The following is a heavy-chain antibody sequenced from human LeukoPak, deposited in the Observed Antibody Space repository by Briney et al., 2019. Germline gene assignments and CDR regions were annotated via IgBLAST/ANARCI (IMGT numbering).Heavy chain of an antibody. J-gene: IGHJ4*02. V-gene: IGHV3-33*01. CDR2: IWYDGSNK. CDR3: ARERYSSGFDY. CDR1: GFTVSSYG. D-gene: IGHD6-19*01. Sequence: GGSLRLSCAASGFTVSSYGMHWVRQAPGKGLEWVAVIWYDGSNKYYADSVKGRFTISRDNSKNTLYLQMNSLRAEDTAVYYCARERYSSGFDYWGQGTLVTVSS.